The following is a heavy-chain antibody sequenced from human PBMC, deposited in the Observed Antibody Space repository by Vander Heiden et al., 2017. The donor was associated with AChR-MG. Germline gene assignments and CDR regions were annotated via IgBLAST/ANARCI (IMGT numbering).Heavy chain of an antibody. J-gene: IGHJ3*02. V-gene: IGHV1-69*01. CDR1: GSTLSSYA. Sequence: AQLVQSGAEGKKPGPPVKVSCKASGSTLSSYAISWVRQAPGQGLEWMGGIIPIFGTANYAQKFQGRVTITADESTGTAYMELSSLRSEDTAVYYCVLQYSGSYLDAFDIWGQGKMVTVSS. D-gene: IGHD1-26*01. CDR2: IIPIFGTA. CDR3: VLQYSGSYLDAFDI.